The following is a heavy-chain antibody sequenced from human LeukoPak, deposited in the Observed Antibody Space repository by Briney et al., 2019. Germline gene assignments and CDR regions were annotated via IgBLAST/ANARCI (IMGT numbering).Heavy chain of an antibody. CDR1: GGSFSDYY. D-gene: IGHD2/OR15-2a*01. CDR3: ARGRVTTTSVTSY. Sequence: SETLSLTCAVYGGSFSDYYWSWIRQPPWKGLEWIGEINDSGSTNYNPSLKSRVTISVDTSKNQLSLKLSSVTAADTAVYYCARGRVTTTSVTSYWGQGTLVTVSS. J-gene: IGHJ4*02. CDR2: INDSGST. V-gene: IGHV4-34*01.